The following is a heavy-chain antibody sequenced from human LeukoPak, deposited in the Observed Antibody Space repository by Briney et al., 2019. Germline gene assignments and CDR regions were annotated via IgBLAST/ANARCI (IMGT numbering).Heavy chain of an antibody. V-gene: IGHV3-30*02. D-gene: IGHD1-26*01. CDR1: GFTFSNYG. Sequence: AGGSLRLSCAASGFTFSNYGMHWVRQAPGKGLEWVASMRYDGSNKYYADSVKGRFTISRDNSKNTLYLQMNSLTAEDTAVYYCAKKTIVGTTIDAFDIWGQGTLVTVSS. J-gene: IGHJ3*02. CDR3: AKKTIVGTTIDAFDI. CDR2: MRYDGSNK.